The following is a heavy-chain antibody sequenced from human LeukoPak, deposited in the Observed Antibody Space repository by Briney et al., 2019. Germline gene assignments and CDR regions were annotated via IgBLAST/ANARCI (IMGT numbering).Heavy chain of an antibody. CDR3: AAKLPGGAYYVDCWVEGAKVSVCSASA. V-gene: IGHV3-23*02. Sequence: GVSVTLPCVGSKFTFCNYDMTWVAQAQGKGLVGVTSISETGRHIFSGDSMRGRFNISRDHSANPLYLKMYYLRMEYTSKYFRAAKLPGGAYYVDCWVEGAKVSVCSASAWG. CDR1: KFTFCNYD. J-gene: IGHJ1*01. D-gene: IGHD4-17*01. CDR2: ISETGRHI.